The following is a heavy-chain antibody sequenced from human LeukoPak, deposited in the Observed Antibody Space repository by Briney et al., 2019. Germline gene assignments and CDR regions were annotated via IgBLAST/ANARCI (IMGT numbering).Heavy chain of an antibody. D-gene: IGHD4-11*01. CDR3: AKMDYSNAIDY. J-gene: IGHJ4*02. V-gene: IGHV3-33*06. CDR2: IWYDGSNK. Sequence: GRSLRLSCAASGFTFSSYGMHWVRQAPGKGLEWVAVIWYDGSNKYYANSVKGRFTISRDNSKNTLYLQMNSLRAEDTAVYYCAKMDYSNAIDYWGQGTLVTVSS. CDR1: GFTFSSYG.